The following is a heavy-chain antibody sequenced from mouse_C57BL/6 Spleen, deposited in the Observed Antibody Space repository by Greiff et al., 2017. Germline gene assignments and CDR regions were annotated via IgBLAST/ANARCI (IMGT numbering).Heavy chain of an antibody. J-gene: IGHJ4*01. CDR3: ARSPYYYGSSYAMDY. CDR1: GYTFTSYW. D-gene: IGHD1-1*01. Sequence: QVHVKQPGAELVKPGASVKLSCTASGYTFTSYWMQWVKQRPGQGLEWIGEIDPSDSYTNYNQKFKGKATLTVDTSSSTAYMQLSSLTYEDSAVYYCARSPYYYGSSYAMDYWGQGTSVTVSS. CDR2: IDPSDSYT. V-gene: IGHV1-50*01.